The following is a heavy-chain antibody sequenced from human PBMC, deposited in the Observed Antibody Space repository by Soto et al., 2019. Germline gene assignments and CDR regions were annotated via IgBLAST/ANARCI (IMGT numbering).Heavy chain of an antibody. Sequence: QVTLKESGPVLVKPTETLTLRCTVSGLSITDSEMGVSWIRQPPGQPLEWLAHIDSSGEKSYRTFLKSRLAFSKDTSKSQIVLTMTNVDPADTATYYCARRHLAVAVSPWFDPWGQGIPVTVSS. CDR2: IDSSGEK. J-gene: IGHJ5*02. CDR3: ARRHLAVAVSPWFDP. CDR1: GLSITDSEMG. D-gene: IGHD6-19*01. V-gene: IGHV2-26*01.